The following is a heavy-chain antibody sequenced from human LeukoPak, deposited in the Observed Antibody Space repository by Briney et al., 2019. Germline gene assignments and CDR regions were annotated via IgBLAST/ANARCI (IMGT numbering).Heavy chain of an antibody. CDR1: GFTFSSYS. V-gene: IGHV3-21*04. Sequence: GGSLRLSCAASGFTFSSYSMKWVRQAPGKGLEWVSSISSSSSYIYYADSVKGRFTISRDNSKNTLYLQMSSLRAEDTAVYYCAKVEAVAGTAHWGQGTLVTVSS. CDR3: AKVEAVAGTAH. J-gene: IGHJ4*02. D-gene: IGHD6-19*01. CDR2: ISSSSSYI.